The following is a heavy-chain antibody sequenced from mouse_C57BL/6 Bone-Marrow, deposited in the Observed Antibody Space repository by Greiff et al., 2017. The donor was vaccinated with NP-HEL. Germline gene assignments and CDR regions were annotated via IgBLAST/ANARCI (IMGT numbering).Heavy chain of an antibody. CDR3: ARGGSGGLGAMDY. D-gene: IGHD3-1*01. CDR1: GYTFTSYW. J-gene: IGHJ4*01. Sequence: VQLQQPGAELVRPGSSVKLSCKASGYTFTSYWMHWVKQRPIQGLEWIGNIDPSDSETHYIQKFKDKATLTVDKSSSTAYMQLSSLTSEDSAVYYCARGGSGGLGAMDYWGQGTSVTVSS. CDR2: IDPSDSET. V-gene: IGHV1-52*01.